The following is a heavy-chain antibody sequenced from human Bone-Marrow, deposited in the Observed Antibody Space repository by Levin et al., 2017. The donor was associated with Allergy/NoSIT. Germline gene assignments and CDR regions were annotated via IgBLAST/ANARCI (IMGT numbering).Heavy chain of an antibody. CDR1: GYTFTSYD. D-gene: IGHD3-10*01. CDR2: MNPNSGNT. CDR3: ARQSSGFYYYGLDV. J-gene: IGHJ6*02. V-gene: IGHV1-8*01. Sequence: GGSLRLSCKASGYTFTSYDINWVRQATGQGLEWMGWMNPNSGNTGYAQNFQGRVTMTRNTSINTAFLELNSLRSEDTAVYFCARQSSGFYYYGLDVWGQGTTVTVSS.